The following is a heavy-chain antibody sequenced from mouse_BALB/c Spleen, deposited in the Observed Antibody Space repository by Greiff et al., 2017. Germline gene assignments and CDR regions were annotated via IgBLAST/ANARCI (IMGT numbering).Heavy chain of an antibody. Sequence: EVKLVESGGDLVKPGGSLKLSCAVSGFTFSSYGMSWVRQTPDKRLEWVATISSGGSYTYYPDSVKGRFTISRDNAKNTLYLQMSSLKSEDTAMYYCWAMDYWGQGTTLTVSS. CDR1: GFTFSSYG. CDR3: WAMDY. V-gene: IGHV5-6*02. J-gene: IGHJ2*01. CDR2: ISSGGSYT. D-gene: IGHD3-1*01.